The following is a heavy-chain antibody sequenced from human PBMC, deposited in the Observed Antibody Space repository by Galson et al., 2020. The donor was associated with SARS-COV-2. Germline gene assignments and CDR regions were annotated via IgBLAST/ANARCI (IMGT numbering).Heavy chain of an antibody. D-gene: IGHD5-18*01. Sequence: NSGGSLRLSCAASGFPFSTYSMNWVRLAPGKGLEWVSSISTSSSYTYYVDSVKGRFSISRDNPRNSLYLQMNSLRAEDTAVYYCARDEGIRGYKYGRLYYGMDVWGQGTTVTGSS. CDR1: GFPFSTYS. CDR3: ARDEGIRGYKYGRLYYGMDV. J-gene: IGHJ6*02. V-gene: IGHV3-21*01. CDR2: ISTSSSYT.